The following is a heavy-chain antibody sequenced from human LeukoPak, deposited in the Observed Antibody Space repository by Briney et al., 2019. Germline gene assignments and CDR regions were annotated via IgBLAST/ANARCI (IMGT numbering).Heavy chain of an antibody. Sequence: GGSLTLSCAASGFSFNNYAMSWVRQTPGKGLEWVSRISDSGGSTYYTDSVKGRFTISRDNSKDTVSLQMNNLRAADAALYFCVRHDSYIPFWGQGSLVTVSS. CDR3: VRHDSYIPF. J-gene: IGHJ1*01. V-gene: IGHV3-23*01. CDR2: ISDSGGST. D-gene: IGHD5-18*01. CDR1: GFSFNNYA.